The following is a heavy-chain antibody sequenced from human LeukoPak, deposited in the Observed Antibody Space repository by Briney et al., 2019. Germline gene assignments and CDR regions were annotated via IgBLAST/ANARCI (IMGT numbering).Heavy chain of an antibody. Sequence: ASVKVSCKASGYTFTGYYMHWVRQAPGQGLEWMGWINPNSGGTNYAQKFQGRVTMTRDTSISTAYMELSRLRSDDTAVYYCARDCGWHSFGYYYGMDVWGQGTTVTVSS. D-gene: IGHD6-19*01. V-gene: IGHV1-2*02. J-gene: IGHJ6*02. CDR3: ARDCGWHSFGYYYGMDV. CDR1: GYTFTGYY. CDR2: INPNSGGT.